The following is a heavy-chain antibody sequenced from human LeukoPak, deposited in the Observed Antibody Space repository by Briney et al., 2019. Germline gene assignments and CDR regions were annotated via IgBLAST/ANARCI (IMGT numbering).Heavy chain of an antibody. D-gene: IGHD3-10*01. CDR3: ASYGSGSHDY. CDR1: GFTFGNAW. CDR2: ITTKAEGGTT. Sequence: GGSLRLSCAASGFTFGNAWMNWVRQAPGKGLEWVGRITTKAEGGTTDYAAPVKGRFSISRDDSKNTVYLQMNSLKTEDTAVYYCASYGSGSHDYWGQGSLVTVSS. J-gene: IGHJ4*02. V-gene: IGHV3-15*01.